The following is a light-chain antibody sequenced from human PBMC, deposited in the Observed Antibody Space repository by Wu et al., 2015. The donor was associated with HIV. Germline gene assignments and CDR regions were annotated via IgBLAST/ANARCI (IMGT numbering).Light chain of an antibody. CDR2: DAS. J-gene: IGKJ4*01. V-gene: IGKV3-11*01. Sequence: EIVLTQFPATLSLSPGERAILSCRAGQSISTYLAWYQQKPGQAPRLLIYDASNRAPGVPARFSGSGSETDLTLTISSLEPEDFAVYYCQQRTNWPPELTFGGGTKVEIK. CDR1: QSISTY. CDR3: QQRTNWPPELT.